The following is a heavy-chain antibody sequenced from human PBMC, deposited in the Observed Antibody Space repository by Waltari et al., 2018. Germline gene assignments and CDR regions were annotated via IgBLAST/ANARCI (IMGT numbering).Heavy chain of an antibody. D-gene: IGHD6-19*01. CDR3: ARGGEQWLVTSYYYYGMDV. CDR1: GGSFSGYY. CDR2: INHSVST. Sequence: QVQLQQWGAGLLKPSETLSLTCAVYGGSFSGYYWSWIRQPPGKGLEWIGEINHSVSTNYNPSLKSRVTISVDTSKNQFSLKLSSVTAADTAVYYCARGGEQWLVTSYYYYGMDVWGQGTTVTVSS. J-gene: IGHJ6*02. V-gene: IGHV4-34*01.